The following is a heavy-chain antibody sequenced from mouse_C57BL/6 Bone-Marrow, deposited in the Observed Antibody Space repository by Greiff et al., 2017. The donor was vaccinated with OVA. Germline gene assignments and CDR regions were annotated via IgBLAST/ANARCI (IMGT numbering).Heavy chain of an antibody. Sequence: QVQLQQSGAELVKPGASVKLSCKASGYTFTSYWMHWVKQRPGQGLEWIGMIHPNSGSTNYNEKFKSKATLTVDKSSSTAYMQLSSLTSEDSAVYYCARLWLRRGGDYWGQGTTLTVSS. CDR3: ARLWLRRGGDY. V-gene: IGHV1-64*01. D-gene: IGHD2-2*01. CDR2: IHPNSGST. J-gene: IGHJ2*01. CDR1: GYTFTSYW.